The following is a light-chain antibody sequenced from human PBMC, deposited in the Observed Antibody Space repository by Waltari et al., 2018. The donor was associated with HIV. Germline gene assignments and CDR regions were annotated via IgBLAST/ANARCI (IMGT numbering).Light chain of an antibody. J-gene: IGLJ1*01. CDR3: SSYAGSNNYV. Sequence: QSALTQPPSASGSPGQSVTISCTGTGRTAGCYNYISWYQHHPGKAPKLMIYAVSKRPSGVPDRFSGSKSGNTASLTVSGLQAEDEADYYCSSYAGSNNYVFGTGTKVTVL. CDR2: AVS. CDR1: GRTAGCYNY. V-gene: IGLV2-8*01.